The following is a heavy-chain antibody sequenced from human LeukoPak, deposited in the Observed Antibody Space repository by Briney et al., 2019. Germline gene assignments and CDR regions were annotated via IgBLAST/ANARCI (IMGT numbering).Heavy chain of an antibody. J-gene: IGHJ3*02. Sequence: QSGGSLRLSCAASGFTFDDYAMHWVRQAPGKGLEWVSGISWNSGSIGYADSVKGRFTISRDNAKNSLYLQMNSLRAEDMALYYCAKSYGGNPVDAFDIWGQGTMVTVSS. CDR1: GFTFDDYA. V-gene: IGHV3-9*03. CDR2: ISWNSGSI. CDR3: AKSYGGNPVDAFDI. D-gene: IGHD4-23*01.